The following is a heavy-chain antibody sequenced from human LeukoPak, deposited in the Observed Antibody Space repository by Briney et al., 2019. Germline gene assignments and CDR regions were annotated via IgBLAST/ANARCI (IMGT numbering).Heavy chain of an antibody. D-gene: IGHD3-22*01. CDR3: ARRTYYYDSSGYYQSQVFDY. CDR1: GYTFTGYY. V-gene: IGHV1-2*02. J-gene: IGHJ4*02. Sequence: ASVKVSCEASGYTFTGYYMHWVRQAPGQGLEWMGWINPNSGGTNYAQKFQGRVTMTRDTSISTAYMELSRLRSDDTAVYYCARRTYYYDSSGYYQSQVFDYWGQGTLVTVSS. CDR2: INPNSGGT.